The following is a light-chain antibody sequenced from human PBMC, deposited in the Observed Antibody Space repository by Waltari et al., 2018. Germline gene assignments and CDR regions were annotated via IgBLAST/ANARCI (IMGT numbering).Light chain of an antibody. CDR2: GAS. CDR1: LSSDYS. Sequence: EIVIPQSPATLSVSRGGSATLSGRASLSSDYSLAWYQQKPGHHPRLLIHGASTRDTGIPVRFSGSGSGTDFTLTITGLQSEDFAVYFCQQYNQWPLTFGRGTKVEIK. CDR3: QQYNQWPLT. J-gene: IGKJ4*01. V-gene: IGKV3-15*01.